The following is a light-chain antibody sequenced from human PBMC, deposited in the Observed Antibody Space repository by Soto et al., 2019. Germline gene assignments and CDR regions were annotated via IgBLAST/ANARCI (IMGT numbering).Light chain of an antibody. CDR2: DAY. CDR3: EQDNNLWT. J-gene: IGKJ1*01. V-gene: IGKV3D-15*01. CDR1: QSVDNY. Sequence: EIVLTQSPAPRSVSPGDRATLSCRASQSVDNYLAWYQQKPGQPPRLLLDDAYTRGTGIPARFSGSGSGTEFTLTISSLQSEDFGVYSCEQDNNLWTFGQGTKVDI.